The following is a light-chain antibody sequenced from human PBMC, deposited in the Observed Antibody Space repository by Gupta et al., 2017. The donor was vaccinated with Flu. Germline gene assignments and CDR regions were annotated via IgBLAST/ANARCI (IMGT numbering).Light chain of an antibody. CDR3: QQYNSLFRT. CDR2: KAS. CDR1: QSNSIW. V-gene: IGKV1-5*03. J-gene: IGKJ1*01. Sequence: PSILSASGGDRATISCRASQSNSIWLAWYQQRPGKAPKLLIYKASSIPSGVPSRFNGRGSGTEFTLTISRLEPDDFGIFYCQQYNSLFRTFGQGTKVEIK.